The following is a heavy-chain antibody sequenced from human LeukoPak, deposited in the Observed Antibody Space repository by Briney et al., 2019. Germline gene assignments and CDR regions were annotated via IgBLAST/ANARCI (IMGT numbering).Heavy chain of an antibody. J-gene: IGHJ4*02. CDR1: GGTFSSYA. Sequence: GASVKVSCKASGGTFSSYAISWVRQAPGQGLEWMGWISAYNGNTNYAQKLQGRVTMTTDTSTSTAYMELRSLRSDDTAVYYCARPRYTYYYDSREFDYWGQGTLVTVSS. D-gene: IGHD3-22*01. CDR2: ISAYNGNT. CDR3: ARPRYTYYYDSREFDY. V-gene: IGHV1-18*01.